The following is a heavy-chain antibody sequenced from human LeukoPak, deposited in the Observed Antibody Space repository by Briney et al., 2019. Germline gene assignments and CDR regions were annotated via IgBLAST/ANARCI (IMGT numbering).Heavy chain of an antibody. D-gene: IGHD3-22*01. CDR3: ARAAYDSSGYLTL. CDR1: GFTFSSYG. J-gene: IGHJ4*02. CDR2: IWYDGSNK. Sequence: GGSLGLSCAASGFTFSSYGMHWVRQAPGKGLEWVAVIWYDGSNKYYADSVKGRFTISRDNSKNTLYLQMTSLRAEDAAVYYCARAAYDSSGYLTLWGQGTLVTVSS. V-gene: IGHV3-33*01.